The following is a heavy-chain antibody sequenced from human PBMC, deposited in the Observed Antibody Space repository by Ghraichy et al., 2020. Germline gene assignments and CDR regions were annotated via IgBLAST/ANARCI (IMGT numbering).Heavy chain of an antibody. J-gene: IGHJ6*02. CDR2: INHSGST. V-gene: IGHV4-34*01. D-gene: IGHD2-15*01. CDR1: GGSFSGYY. Sequence: SETLSLTCAVYGGSFSGYYWSWIRQPPGKGLEWIGEINHSGSTNYNPSLKSRVTISVDTSKNQFSLKLSSVTAADTAVYYCARNRKLLVLVSYYYGMDVWGQGTTVTVSS. CDR3: ARNRKLLVLVSYYYGMDV.